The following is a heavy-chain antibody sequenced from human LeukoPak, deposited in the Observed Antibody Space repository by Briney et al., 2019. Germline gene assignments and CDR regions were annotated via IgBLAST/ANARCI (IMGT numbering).Heavy chain of an antibody. Sequence: SMTPSSAKCGVNCKSVDLHGGRHTKKKGLEWVAVIWYDGSNKYYADSVKGRFTISRDNSKNTLYLQMNSLRAEDTAVYYCARDQWMATTIDYWGQGTLVTVSS. CDR1: GVNCKSVD. D-gene: IGHD5-24*01. CDR2: IWYDGSNK. CDR3: ARDQWMATTIDY. J-gene: IGHJ4*02. V-gene: IGHV3-33*01.